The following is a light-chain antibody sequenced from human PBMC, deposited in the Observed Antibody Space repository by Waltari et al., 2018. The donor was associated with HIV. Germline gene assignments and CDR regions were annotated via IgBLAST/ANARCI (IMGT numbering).Light chain of an antibody. CDR2: KDM. J-gene: IGLJ3*02. CDR3: QSADSSGAWV. Sequence: SYDLTQPPSVSVSPGQTARIACSGDELPKHYSYWYQQRPGQAPVLLIYKDMCRRSGIPERFSGSGSVPTVTLTITGVQADDEAEYWCQSADSSGAWVFGGGTKLAVL. CDR1: ELPKHY. V-gene: IGLV3-25*03.